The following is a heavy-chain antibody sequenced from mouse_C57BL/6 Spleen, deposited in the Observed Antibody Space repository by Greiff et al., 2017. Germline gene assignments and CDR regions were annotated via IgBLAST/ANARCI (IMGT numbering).Heavy chain of an antibody. J-gene: IGHJ4*01. CDR3: AREGSYYYGSREGAMDY. CDR2: INPNNGGT. Sequence: EVQLQQSGPELVKPGASVKIPCKASGYTFTDYNMDWVKQSHGKSLEWIGDINPNNGGTIYNQKFKGKATLTVDKSSSTAYMELRSLTSEDTAVYYCAREGSYYYGSREGAMDYWGQGTSVTVSS. CDR1: GYTFTDYN. V-gene: IGHV1-18*01. D-gene: IGHD1-1*01.